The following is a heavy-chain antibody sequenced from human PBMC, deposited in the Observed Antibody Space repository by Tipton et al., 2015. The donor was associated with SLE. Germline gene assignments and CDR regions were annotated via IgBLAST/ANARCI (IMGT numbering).Heavy chain of an antibody. CDR3: ARAMVRGEWYFDY. D-gene: IGHD3-10*01. Sequence: SLRLSCAASGFTVSSNYMSWVRQAPGKGLEWVSVIYSGGSTYYADSVKGRFTISRDNSKNTLYLQMNSRRAEDTAVYYCARAMVRGEWYFDYWGQGTLVTVSS. CDR2: IYSGGST. J-gene: IGHJ4*02. CDR1: GFTVSSNY. V-gene: IGHV3-53*01.